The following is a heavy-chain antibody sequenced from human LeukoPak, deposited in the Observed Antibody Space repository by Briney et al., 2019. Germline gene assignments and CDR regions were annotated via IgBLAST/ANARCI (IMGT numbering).Heavy chain of an antibody. D-gene: IGHD6-19*01. CDR2: IGGSGDKT. CDR3: VRRGDASSGWGDHDF. CDR1: GFTFNRNA. J-gene: IGHJ4*01. V-gene: IGHV3-23*01. Sequence: PGGSLRLSCAASGFTFNRNAISRVRQAPGKGLEWVSTIGGSGDKTFYADSVKGRFTISRDNSKNTVHLQMNSLTGEDTALYYCVRRGDASSGWGDHDFWGQGALVTVSS.